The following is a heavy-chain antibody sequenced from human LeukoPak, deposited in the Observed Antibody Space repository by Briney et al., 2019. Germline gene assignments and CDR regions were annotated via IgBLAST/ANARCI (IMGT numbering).Heavy chain of an antibody. V-gene: IGHV4-34*01. Sequence: PSETLSLTCAVYGGSFSGYYWSWIRQPPGKGLEWIGEINHSGSTSYNTSLKSRVTISVDTSKNQFSLKLSSVTAADTAVYYCARRPATYYYGSGRFLDYWGQGILVTVSS. CDR3: ARRPATYYYGSGRFLDY. J-gene: IGHJ4*02. CDR2: INHSGST. CDR1: GGSFSGYY. D-gene: IGHD3-10*01.